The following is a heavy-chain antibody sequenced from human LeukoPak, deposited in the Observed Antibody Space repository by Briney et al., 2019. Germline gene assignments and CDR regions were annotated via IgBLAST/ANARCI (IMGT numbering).Heavy chain of an antibody. Sequence: GGSLRLSCEVSGFIFTSYWMNWVRQAPGKGLEWVANINQAGGDKYYADSVRGRFTISRGNAKNSLYLQMNNLRAEDTAVYYCGRGDPDYWGQGTMVTVSS. CDR2: INQAGGDK. V-gene: IGHV3-7*01. CDR3: GRGDPDY. CDR1: GFIFTSYW. J-gene: IGHJ4*02.